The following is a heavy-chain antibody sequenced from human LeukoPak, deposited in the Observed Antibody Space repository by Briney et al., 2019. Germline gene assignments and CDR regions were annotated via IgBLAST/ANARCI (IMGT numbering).Heavy chain of an antibody. CDR3: ARVGRDWYFDL. J-gene: IGHJ2*01. D-gene: IGHD1-1*01. CDR2: IYYSGST. CDR1: SGSISSYY. Sequence: PSETLSLTCTVSSGSISSYYWSWIRQPPGKGLEWIGYIYYSGSTNHNPSLKSRVTISVDTSKNQFSLKLSSVTAADTAVYYCARVGRDWYFDLWGRGTLVTVSS. V-gene: IGHV4-59*01.